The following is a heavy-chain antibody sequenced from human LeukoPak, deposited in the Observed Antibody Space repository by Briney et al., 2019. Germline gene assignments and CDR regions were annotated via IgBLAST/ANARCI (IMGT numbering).Heavy chain of an antibody. D-gene: IGHD3-22*01. CDR1: GYTFTSYY. CDR2: INPSGGSK. Sequence: ASAKVSCKASGYTFTSYYMHWVRQAPGQGLEWMGIINPSGGSKSYAQKFQGRVTMTEDTSTDTAYMELSSLRSEDTAVYYCARGFSYYYDSSGYYPYYFDYWGQGTLVTVSS. CDR3: ARGFSYYYDSSGYYPYYFDY. V-gene: IGHV1-46*01. J-gene: IGHJ4*02.